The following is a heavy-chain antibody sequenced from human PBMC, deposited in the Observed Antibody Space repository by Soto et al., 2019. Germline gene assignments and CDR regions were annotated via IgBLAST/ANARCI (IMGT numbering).Heavy chain of an antibody. Sequence: EVQLLESGGGLVQPGGSLRLSCAASGFTFSSYAMGWVHQAPGKGLELVSTISAGGGRTYYADSVKGRFTISRDNSKNTLYLQMTSLRAEDTAVYYCTKGYYYDTCGYFDSWGQGTLVTVSS. CDR2: ISAGGGRT. CDR1: GFTFSSYA. V-gene: IGHV3-23*01. CDR3: TKGYYYDTCGYFDS. J-gene: IGHJ4*02. D-gene: IGHD3-22*01.